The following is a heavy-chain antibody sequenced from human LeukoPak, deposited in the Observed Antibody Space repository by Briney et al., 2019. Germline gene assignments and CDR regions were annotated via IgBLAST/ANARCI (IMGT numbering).Heavy chain of an antibody. Sequence: PGGSLRLSCVASGFTSSSYAMNWVRQAPGKGLEWVSTISGSGSSTFYADSVKGRFTLSRDNSKNTLYLQMNSLRAEDTAVYYCAKDGQYGDYGEFYFDYWGQGTLVTVSS. CDR3: AKDGQYGDYGEFYFDY. V-gene: IGHV3-23*01. J-gene: IGHJ4*02. CDR1: GFTSSSYA. D-gene: IGHD4-17*01. CDR2: ISGSGSST.